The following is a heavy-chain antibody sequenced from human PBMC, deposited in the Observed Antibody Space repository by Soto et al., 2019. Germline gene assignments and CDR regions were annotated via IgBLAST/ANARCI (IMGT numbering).Heavy chain of an antibody. J-gene: IGHJ4*02. Sequence: GSLRLSCAVAGFTFSSYSMNWVRQAPGKGLEWVSGISGSGGSTYHADSVKGRPTISRDNSKNTLYLQMNSLRAEDTAVYYCAKGHGYGFDYWGQGTLVTVSS. CDR2: ISGSGGST. CDR3: AKGHGYGFDY. CDR1: GFTFSSYS. D-gene: IGHD5-18*01. V-gene: IGHV3-23*01.